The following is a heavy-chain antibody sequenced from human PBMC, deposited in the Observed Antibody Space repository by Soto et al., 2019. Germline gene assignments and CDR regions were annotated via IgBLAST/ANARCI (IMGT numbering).Heavy chain of an antibody. CDR1: GGSFSGYY. Sequence: SETLSLTCAVYGGSFSGYYWSWIRQPPGKGLEWIGEINHSGSTNYNPSLKSRVTISVDTSKNQFSLKLSSVTAADTAVYYCARCVEQQLVVGYYYMDVWGKGTTVTVSS. CDR2: INHSGST. V-gene: IGHV4-34*01. J-gene: IGHJ6*03. CDR3: ARCVEQQLVVGYYYMDV. D-gene: IGHD6-13*01.